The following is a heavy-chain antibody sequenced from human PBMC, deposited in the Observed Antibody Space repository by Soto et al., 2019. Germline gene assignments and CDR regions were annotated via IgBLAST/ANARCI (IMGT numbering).Heavy chain of an antibody. CDR2: IYYSGST. CDR3: AREGAASHSYYYGTDV. J-gene: IGHJ6*02. D-gene: IGHD3-16*01. CDR1: GGSISSGDSY. V-gene: IGHV4-30-4*01. Sequence: SETLSLTCTVSGGSISSGDSYWSWIRQSPGKGLEWIGYIYYSGSTYYNPSLRSRVTISVDTSKNQFSLKLNSVTAADTAVYFCAREGAASHSYYYGTDVWGQGTTVTVSS.